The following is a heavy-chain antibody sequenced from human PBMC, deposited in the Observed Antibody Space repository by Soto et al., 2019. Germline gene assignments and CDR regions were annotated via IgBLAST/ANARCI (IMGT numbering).Heavy chain of an antibody. CDR2: IYSGGST. V-gene: IGHV3-53*01. J-gene: IGHJ6*02. CDR3: ARADYYHYGMAF. Sequence: GGSLILSCAASGFTVSSNYMSWVRQAPGKGLEWVSVIYSGGSTYYADSVKGRFTISRDNSKNTLYLQMNSLRAEDTAVYYCARADYYHYGMAFRGQGTTVTVSS. CDR1: GFTVSSNY.